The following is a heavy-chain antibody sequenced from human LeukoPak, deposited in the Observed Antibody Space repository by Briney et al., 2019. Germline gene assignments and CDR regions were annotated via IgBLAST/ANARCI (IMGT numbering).Heavy chain of an antibody. D-gene: IGHD3-16*01. CDR1: GFTFSSYW. J-gene: IGHJ6*02. Sequence: GGSLRLSCAASGFTFSSYWMSWARQAPGKGLEWVASINHNGNVNYYVDSVKGRFTISRDNAKNSLYLQMSNLRAEATAVYFCARGGGLDVWGQGATVTVSS. CDR2: INHNGNVN. CDR3: ARGGGLDV. V-gene: IGHV3-7*03.